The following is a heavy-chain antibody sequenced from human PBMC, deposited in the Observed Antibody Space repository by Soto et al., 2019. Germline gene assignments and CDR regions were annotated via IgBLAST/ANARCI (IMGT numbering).Heavy chain of an antibody. CDR1: GGTFSSYA. D-gene: IGHD1-26*01. Sequence: SVKVSCKASGGTFSSYAISWVRQAPGQGLEWMGGIIPIFGTANYAQKFQGRVTITADESTSTAYMELSSLRSEDTAVYYCARVLFGRLAWFDPWGQGTLVTVSS. CDR3: ARVLFGRLAWFDP. J-gene: IGHJ5*02. V-gene: IGHV1-69*13. CDR2: IIPIFGTA.